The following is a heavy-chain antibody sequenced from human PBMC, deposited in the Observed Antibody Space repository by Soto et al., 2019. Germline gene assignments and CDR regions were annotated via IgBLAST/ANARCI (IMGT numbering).Heavy chain of an antibody. CDR1: GYTFTGYY. CDR3: ARTCIAVAGTKGPADCNYYYGMDV. V-gene: IGHV1-2*02. CDR2: INPNSGGT. D-gene: IGHD6-19*01. J-gene: IGHJ6*02. Sequence: SVKVSCKASGYTFTGYYMHWVRQAPGQGLEWMGWINPNSGGTNYAQKFQGRVTMTRDTSISTAYMELSRLRSDDTAVYYCARTCIAVAGTKGPADCNYYYGMDVWGQGTMVTVSS.